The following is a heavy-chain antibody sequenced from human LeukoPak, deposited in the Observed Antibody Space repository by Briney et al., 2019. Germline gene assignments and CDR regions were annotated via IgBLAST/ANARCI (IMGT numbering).Heavy chain of an antibody. CDR1: GFTFSTYA. V-gene: IGHV3-23*01. CDR2: ISGSATNT. CDR3: AKDVRGYYDSSGYLSHFDY. J-gene: IGHJ4*02. Sequence: PGGSLRLSCAASGFTFSTYAMSWVRQAPGKGLEWVSSISGSATNTYYADSVKGRFTISRDNSKNTLYLQMNSLRAEDTAVYYCAKDVRGYYDSSGYLSHFDYWGQGTLVTVSS. D-gene: IGHD3-22*01.